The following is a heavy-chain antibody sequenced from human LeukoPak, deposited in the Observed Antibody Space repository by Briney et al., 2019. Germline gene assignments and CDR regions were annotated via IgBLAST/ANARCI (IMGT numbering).Heavy chain of an antibody. Sequence: PGGSLRLSCAASGFTFSSYDMHWVRQATGKGLEWVSAIGTAGDTYYPGSVKGRFTISRENAKNSLYLQMNSLRAGDTAVYYCARGRPLYCSGWPLDYWGQGTLVTVSS. V-gene: IGHV3-13*01. CDR2: IGTAGDT. CDR3: ARGRPLYCSGWPLDY. D-gene: IGHD6-19*01. CDR1: GFTFSSYD. J-gene: IGHJ4*02.